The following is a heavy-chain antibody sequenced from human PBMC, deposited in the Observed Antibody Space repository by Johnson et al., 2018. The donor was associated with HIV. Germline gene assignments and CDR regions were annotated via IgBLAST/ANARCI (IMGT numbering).Heavy chain of an antibody. V-gene: IGHV3-20*04. Sequence: VQLVESGGGVVQPGGSLRLSCAASGFTFDDYGMSWVRQAPGKGLEWVSGINWNGGSTGYADSVKGRFTISRDNAKNSLYLQMNSLRAEETALYYCARGASILTGYHAFDIWGQGTMVTVSS. CDR2: INWNGGST. D-gene: IGHD3-9*01. J-gene: IGHJ3*02. CDR3: ARGASILTGYHAFDI. CDR1: GFTFDDYG.